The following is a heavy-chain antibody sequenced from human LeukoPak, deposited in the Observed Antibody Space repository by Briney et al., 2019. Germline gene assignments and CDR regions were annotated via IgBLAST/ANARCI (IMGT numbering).Heavy chain of an antibody. J-gene: IGHJ6*04. V-gene: IGHV4-4*09. CDR3: ARHGVVPATSPMDV. D-gene: IGHD2-2*01. CDR2: IYTSGST. CDR1: GGSISSYY. Sequence: SETLSLTCTVSGGSISSYYWSRIRQPPGKGLEWIGYIYTSGSTNYNPSLKSRVTISVDTSKNQFSLKLSSVTAADTAVYYCARHGVVPATSPMDVWGKGTTVTVSS.